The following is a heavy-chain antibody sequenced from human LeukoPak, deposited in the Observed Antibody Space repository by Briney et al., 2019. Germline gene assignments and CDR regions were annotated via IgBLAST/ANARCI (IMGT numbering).Heavy chain of an antibody. CDR3: ARQTAPRIAGGGMDV. V-gene: IGHV4-39*01. CDR1: GGSISSSSYY. Sequence: SETLSLTCTVSGGSISSSSYYWGWIRQPPGKGLEWIGSIYYSGSTYYNPSLKSRVTISVDTSKNQFSLKLSSVTAADTAVYYCARQTAPRIAGGGMDVWGKGTTVTVSS. J-gene: IGHJ6*03. CDR2: IYYSGST. D-gene: IGHD6-13*01.